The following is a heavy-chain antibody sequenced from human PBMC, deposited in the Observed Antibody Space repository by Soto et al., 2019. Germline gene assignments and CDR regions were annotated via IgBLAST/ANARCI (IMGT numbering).Heavy chain of an antibody. CDR3: ARGPKSPMVRGPLGY. CDR1: GFSFTGYY. J-gene: IGHJ4*02. Sequence: ASVKFSCKASGFSFTGYYIHWLRQAPGQGLEWMGWISAYNGNTNYAQKLQGRVTMTTDTSTSTAYMELRSLRSDDTAVYYCARGPKSPMVRGPLGYWGQGTLVTVSS. D-gene: IGHD3-10*01. CDR2: ISAYNGNT. V-gene: IGHV1-18*04.